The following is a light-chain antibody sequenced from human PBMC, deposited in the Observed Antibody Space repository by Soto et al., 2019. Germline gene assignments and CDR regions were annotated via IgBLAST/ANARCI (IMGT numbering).Light chain of an antibody. CDR1: SSDIGDYNY. V-gene: IGLV2-8*01. CDR2: EVS. CDR3: SSYAGSNNFV. J-gene: IGLJ1*01. Sequence: QSALTQPPSASGSPGQSVTISCTGTSSDIGDYNYVSWYQQHPGKAPKLMIYEVSKRPSGVPDRFSGSKSGNTASLTVSGLQAEDEADYYCSSYAGSNNFVFGTGTKLIVL.